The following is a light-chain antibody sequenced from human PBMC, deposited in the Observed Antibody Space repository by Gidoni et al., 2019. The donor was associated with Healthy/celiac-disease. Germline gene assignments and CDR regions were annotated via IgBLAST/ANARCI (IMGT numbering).Light chain of an antibody. J-gene: IGKJ1*01. V-gene: IGKV1-27*01. CDR3: QKYNGA. Sequence: DIQMTQSPSSLSASVGDRVTITCRASQGISNYLAWYQQKPGKVPKLLIYAASTLQSGVPSRFSGSGSGTDFTLTISSLQPEDVATYYCQKYNGAFGQETKVEIK. CDR1: QGISNY. CDR2: AAS.